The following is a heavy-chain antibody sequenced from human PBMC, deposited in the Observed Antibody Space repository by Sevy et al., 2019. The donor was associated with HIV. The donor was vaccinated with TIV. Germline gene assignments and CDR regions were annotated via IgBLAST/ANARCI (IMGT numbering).Heavy chain of an antibody. CDR2: MNPNSGNT. CDR3: ARGSRGYYDSSGVFDY. V-gene: IGHV1-8*03. D-gene: IGHD3-22*01. CDR1: GYTFTSYD. J-gene: IGHJ4*02. Sequence: ASVKVSCKASGYTFTSYDINWVRQATGQGLEWMGWMNPNSGNTGYAQKFQGRVTITRNTSISTAYMELSSLRSEDTAVYYCARGSRGYYDSSGVFDYWGQGTLVTVS.